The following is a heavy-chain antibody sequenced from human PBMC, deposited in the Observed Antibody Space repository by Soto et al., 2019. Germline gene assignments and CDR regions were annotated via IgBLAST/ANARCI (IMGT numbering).Heavy chain of an antibody. CDR3: ARDSGDSSGYMLDY. D-gene: IGHD3-22*01. Sequence: QVQLVQSGAEVKKPGASVKVSCKASGYTFTSYYIHWVRQAPGQGLEWMGIVNPNGGGTSYAQKFQRRVTMTGATSTSTVYMELSSLRFEDTAVYYCARDSGDSSGYMLDYWGQGALVTVSS. J-gene: IGHJ4*02. V-gene: IGHV1-46*01. CDR2: VNPNGGGT. CDR1: GYTFTSYY.